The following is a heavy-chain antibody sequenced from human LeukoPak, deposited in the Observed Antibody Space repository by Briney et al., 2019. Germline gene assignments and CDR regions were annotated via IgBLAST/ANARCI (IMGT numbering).Heavy chain of an antibody. CDR2: ISYDGSNK. V-gene: IGHV3-30*04. D-gene: IGHD6-6*01. CDR1: GFTFSSYA. CDR3: AKGVHIESSDY. Sequence: GGSLRLSCAASGFTFSSYAMHWVRQAPGKGLEWVAVISYDGSNKYYADSVKGRFTISRDNSKNTLYLQMNSLRAEDTAVYYCAKGVHIESSDYWGQGTLVTVSS. J-gene: IGHJ4*02.